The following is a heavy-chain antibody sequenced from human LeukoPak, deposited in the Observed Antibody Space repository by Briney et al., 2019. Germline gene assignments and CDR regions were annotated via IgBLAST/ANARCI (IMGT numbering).Heavy chain of an antibody. CDR3: AKAMVRGSNSYYDYGMDV. J-gene: IGHJ6*02. Sequence: GGSLRLSCAASGFTFSGYAMNWVRQAPGKRLEWVSGISGSGGSTYYAASGKGRFTISRDNSKNTLYLQMNSLRAEDTAAYYCAKAMVRGSNSYYDYGMDVWGQGTTVTGSS. V-gene: IGHV3-23*01. CDR2: ISGSGGST. CDR1: GFTFSGYA. D-gene: IGHD3-10*01.